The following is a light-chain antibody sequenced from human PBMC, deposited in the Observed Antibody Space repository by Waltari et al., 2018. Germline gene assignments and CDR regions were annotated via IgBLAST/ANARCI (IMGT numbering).Light chain of an antibody. CDR2: AAS. CDR1: QGISRW. Sequence: DIQMTQFPSSVSASVGDRVTITCRASQGISRWLDWYQQKPGNAPKLLIYAASLLQSGVPSRFSGSGSGTDFSLTISSLQPEDFATYYCQQSNSFPWTFGQGTKVEIK. V-gene: IGKV1-12*01. CDR3: QQSNSFPWT. J-gene: IGKJ1*01.